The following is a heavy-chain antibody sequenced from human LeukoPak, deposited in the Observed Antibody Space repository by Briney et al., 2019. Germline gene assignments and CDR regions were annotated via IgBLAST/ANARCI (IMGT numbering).Heavy chain of an antibody. V-gene: IGHV3-30*04. CDR2: ISYDGSNK. J-gene: IGHJ6*03. Sequence: GGSLRLSCAASGFTFSSYAMHWVRQAPGKGLEWVAVISYDGSNKYYADSVKGRFTISRDNSKNTLYLQMNSLRAEDTAVYYCARAAMVRGAASRYYYYYMDVWGKGTTVTVSS. CDR3: ARAAMVRGAASRYYYYYMDV. CDR1: GFTFSSYA. D-gene: IGHD3-10*01.